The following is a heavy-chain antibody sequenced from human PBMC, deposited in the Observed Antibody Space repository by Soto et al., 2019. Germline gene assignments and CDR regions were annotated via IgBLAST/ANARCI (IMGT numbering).Heavy chain of an antibody. CDR3: AHGAGRYRSGWPSWFDP. CDR2: IYWDAYK. D-gene: IGHD6-19*01. CDR1: GFSLNTSGVG. Sequence: QITLKESGPTLVKPSQTLTLTCTFSGFSLNTSGVGVGWIRQPPGKTLEWLALIYWDAYKRYSPSLKSRLTITKDTPTNQVVLTMTNMDPVDTATYYCAHGAGRYRSGWPSWFDPWGQGTLVTVSS. V-gene: IGHV2-5*02. J-gene: IGHJ5*02.